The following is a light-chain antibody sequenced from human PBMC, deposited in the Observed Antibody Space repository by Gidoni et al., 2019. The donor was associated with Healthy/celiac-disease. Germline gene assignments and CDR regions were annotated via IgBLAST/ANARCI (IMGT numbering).Light chain of an antibody. Sequence: EIVMTQSPATLSASPGERASLSCRASQSVSSNLAWYQQKPGQAPRLLIYGASTRATGIPARFSGSGSGTEFTLTISSLQSGDFAVYYCQQYNNWPPVTFGQGTRLEIK. V-gene: IGKV3-15*01. CDR1: QSVSSN. CDR2: GAS. CDR3: QQYNNWPPVT. J-gene: IGKJ5*01.